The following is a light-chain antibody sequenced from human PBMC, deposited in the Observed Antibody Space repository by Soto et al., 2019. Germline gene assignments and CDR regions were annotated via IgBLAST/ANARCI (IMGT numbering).Light chain of an antibody. J-gene: IGKJ1*01. CDR2: KAS. CDR1: ESISSW. CDR3: QHYGAFSVT. V-gene: IGKV1-5*03. Sequence: DIQMTQSPSPLSASVGDRVTITCRASESISSWLAWYQQKPGKAPKLLIYKASYLESGVPSRFSGSGSGTEFTFTISSLQPDDLATYYCQHYGAFSVTFGQGTKVDI.